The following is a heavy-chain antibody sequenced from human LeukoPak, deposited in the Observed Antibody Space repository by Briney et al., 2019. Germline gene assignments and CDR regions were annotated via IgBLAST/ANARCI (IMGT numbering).Heavy chain of an antibody. J-gene: IGHJ1*01. CDR3: ARDFWIEGYLAEYFQH. Sequence: KSGGSLRLSCAASGFIFSSYTMNWVRQAPGKGLEWVSSISSSSSYIYYADSVKGRFTISRDNAKNSLYLQMNSLRAEDTAVYYCARDFWIEGYLAEYFQHWGQGTLVTVSS. V-gene: IGHV3-21*01. CDR2: ISSSSSYI. CDR1: GFIFSSYT. D-gene: IGHD3-3*01.